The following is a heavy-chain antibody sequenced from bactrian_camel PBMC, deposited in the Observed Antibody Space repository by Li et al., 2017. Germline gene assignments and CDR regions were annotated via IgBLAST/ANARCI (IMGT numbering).Heavy chain of an antibody. CDR1: QSTYRSIC. V-gene: IGHV3S53*01. D-gene: IGHD2*01. Sequence: HVQLVESGGGSVQAGESLTLSCTASQSTYRSICMAWFRQAPGAKRETVATINSNGVTKVADSVKARFTVSADNAKKTWYLQMNNLKPEDTAIYYCAANFGPYCSGPYLARRANFLGQGTQVTVS. J-gene: IGHJ4*01. CDR2: INSNGVT.